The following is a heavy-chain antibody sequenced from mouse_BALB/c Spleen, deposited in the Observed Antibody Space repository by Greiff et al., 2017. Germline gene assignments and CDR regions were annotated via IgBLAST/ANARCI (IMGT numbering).Heavy chain of an antibody. CDR1: GYTFTSYV. V-gene: IGHV1-14*01. J-gene: IGHJ4*01. CDR2: INPYNDGT. CDR3: ASGREGSYYAMDY. Sequence: EVQLQQSGPELVKPGASVKMSCKASGYTFTSYVMHWVKQKPGQGLEWIGYINPYNDGTKYNEKFKGKATLTSDKSSSTAYMELSSLTSEDSAVYYCASGREGSYYAMDYWGQGTSVTVSS.